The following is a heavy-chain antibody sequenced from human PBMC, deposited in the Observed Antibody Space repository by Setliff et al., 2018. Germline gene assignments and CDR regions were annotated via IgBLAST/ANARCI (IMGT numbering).Heavy chain of an antibody. CDR1: GGSISTYNYY. V-gene: IGHV4-39*01. CDR2: INYSGKT. CDR3: ARNNTGLNTFDY. Sequence: PSETLSLTCTVSGGSISTYNYYWGWIRQPQGKGLERIGSINYSGKTYYNPSLRSRLTISVDTSENQFSLKLSSVPAADTAVCYCARNNTGLNTFDYWGQGTLVTVSS. D-gene: IGHD2-8*02. J-gene: IGHJ4*02.